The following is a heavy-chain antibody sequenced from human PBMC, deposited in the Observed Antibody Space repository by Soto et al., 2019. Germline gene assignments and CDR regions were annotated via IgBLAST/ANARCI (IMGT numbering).Heavy chain of an antibody. J-gene: IGHJ4*02. CDR2: IYFNGKA. V-gene: IGHV4-30-4*01. D-gene: IGHD1-7*01. Sequence: VQLQESGPGLVRPSETLALTCTVSGGSVSCGNVYWSWIRQSPGKGLEWIGHIYFNGKAYYSPSLKSRLAISLDTSNNHFSLKLSSVSAADTAVYYCAHDSHGGNTFFDIWGQGAPVIVSS. CDR1: GGSVSCGNVY. CDR3: AHDSHGGNTFFDI.